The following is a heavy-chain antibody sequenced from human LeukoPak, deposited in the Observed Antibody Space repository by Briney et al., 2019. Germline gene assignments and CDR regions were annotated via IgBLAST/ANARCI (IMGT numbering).Heavy chain of an antibody. J-gene: IGHJ4*02. V-gene: IGHV3-66*01. CDR3: ARVFIDSGWYFDY. CDR1: GFTVSNNY. Sequence: GGSLRLSCAASGFTVSNNYMSWVRQAPGKGLEWVSVIYSGGSTYYADSVKGRFTISRDNSKNTLYLQMNSLRAEDTAVYYSARVFIDSGWYFDYWGQGTLVTDSS. D-gene: IGHD6-19*01. CDR2: IYSGGST.